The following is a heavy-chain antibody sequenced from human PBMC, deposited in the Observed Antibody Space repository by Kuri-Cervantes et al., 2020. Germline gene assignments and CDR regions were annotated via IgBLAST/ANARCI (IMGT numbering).Heavy chain of an antibody. CDR3: ASGEAGPPGSIDY. J-gene: IGHJ4*02. CDR1: GFTFSSYS. V-gene: IGHV3-21*01. Sequence: AESLRLTCAASGFTFSSYSMNWVRRAPGKGLEWVASISSSSSYIYYADSVKGRFTISRDNAKNSLYLQMNSLRAEDTAVYYCASGEAGPPGSIDYWGQGTLVTVSS. D-gene: IGHD3-10*01. CDR2: ISSSSSYI.